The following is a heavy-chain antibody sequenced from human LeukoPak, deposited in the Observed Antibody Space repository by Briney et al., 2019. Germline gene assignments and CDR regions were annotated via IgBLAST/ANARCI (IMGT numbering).Heavy chain of an antibody. CDR3: ARDIGYYYDGSGYDD. Sequence: PGGPLRLSCAASALTLSRYAMHWVRQPPGKGLEWVAESWSVRSNEHYADSVKGRFIISRDNAKNSLYLEMNSLRAEDTAVYYCARDIGYYYDGSGYDDWGQGTLVVVSP. CDR2: SWSVRSNE. V-gene: IGHV3-33*01. CDR1: ALTLSRYA. J-gene: IGHJ4*02. D-gene: IGHD3-22*01.